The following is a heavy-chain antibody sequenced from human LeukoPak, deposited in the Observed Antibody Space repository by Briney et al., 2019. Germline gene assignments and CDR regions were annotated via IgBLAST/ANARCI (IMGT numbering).Heavy chain of an antibody. CDR3: ARDLPPGGFDA. Sequence: SETLSLTCTVSSGAISSYYWSWIRQPAGKGLEWIGRIYTSGSTNYNPSLKSRVTMSVDASKNQFSLKLSSVTAADTAVYYCARDLPPGGFDAWGQATLVTASS. J-gene: IGHJ5*02. D-gene: IGHD4-17*01. CDR1: SGAISSYY. V-gene: IGHV4-4*07. CDR2: IYTSGST.